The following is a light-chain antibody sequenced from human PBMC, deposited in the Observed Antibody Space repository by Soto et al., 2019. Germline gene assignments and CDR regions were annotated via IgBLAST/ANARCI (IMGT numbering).Light chain of an antibody. J-gene: IGKJ3*01. CDR3: QQLNSYPR. CDR2: AAS. CDR1: QGISSY. V-gene: IGKV1-9*01. Sequence: DIQLTQSPSFLSASVGDRVTITCRASQGISSYLAWYQQKPGKAPKLLIYAASTLQSGVPPRFSGSGSGTELALTISGLQPEDCATYYCQQLNSYPRFGPGIKVDIK.